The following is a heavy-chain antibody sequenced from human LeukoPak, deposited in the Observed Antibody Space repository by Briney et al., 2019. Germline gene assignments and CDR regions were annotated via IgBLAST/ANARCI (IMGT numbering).Heavy chain of an antibody. V-gene: IGHV3-23*01. CDR3: AKSDYYVSSCYFYGSDY. CDR1: GFTFSSYA. CDR2: ISGRGGST. J-gene: IGHJ4*02. D-gene: IGHD3-22*01. Sequence: PGGSLRLSCAASGFTFSSYAMTWVRQAPGKGLEWVSGISGRGGSTYYADSVKGRFTISRDNSKNTLYVQINSLRAEDTAVYYCAKSDYYVSSCYFYGSDYWLEATLVTVSS.